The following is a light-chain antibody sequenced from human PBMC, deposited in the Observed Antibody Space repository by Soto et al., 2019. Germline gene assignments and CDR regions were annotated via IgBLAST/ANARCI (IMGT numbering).Light chain of an antibody. J-gene: IGKJ1*01. CDR3: LQVDVFPWT. V-gene: IGKV1-9*01. Sequence: IQLTQSPSSLSASVGDRVTITCRASQGIRTYLAWYQQKPGKAPKLLIYSASTLQSGVPSRFSGSGSGTDFTLTISSRQPEDFATYYCLQVDVFPWTFGQGTKVEI. CDR1: QGIRTY. CDR2: SAS.